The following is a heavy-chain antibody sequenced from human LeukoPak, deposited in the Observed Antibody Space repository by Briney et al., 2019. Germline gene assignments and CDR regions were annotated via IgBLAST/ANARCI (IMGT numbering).Heavy chain of an antibody. CDR2: INHSGST. CDR3: ARGIPLHIVVVTAMRMGWFDP. V-gene: IGHV4-34*01. CDR1: GGSFSGYY. J-gene: IGHJ5*02. Sequence: SETLSLICAVYGGSFSGYYWSWIRQPPGKRLEWIGEINHSGSTNYNPSLKSRVTISVDTSKNQFSLKLSSVTAADTAVYYCARGIPLHIVVVTAMRMGWFDPWGQGTLVTVSS. D-gene: IGHD2-21*02.